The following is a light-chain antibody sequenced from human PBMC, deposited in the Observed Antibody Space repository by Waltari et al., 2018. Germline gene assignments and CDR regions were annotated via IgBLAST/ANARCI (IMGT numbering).Light chain of an antibody. CDR3: SSFAGSNNV. J-gene: IGLJ1*01. V-gene: IGLV2-8*01. Sequence: QSALTQPPSASGSPGESVTISCTGTNSDIGLYNYVPWYQQHPGKAPKLMIYEVTKRPSGGPERLPGSKSGNTASLTVSGLQTDDEADYFCSSFAGSNNVFGSGTKVTVL. CDR1: NSDIGLYNY. CDR2: EVT.